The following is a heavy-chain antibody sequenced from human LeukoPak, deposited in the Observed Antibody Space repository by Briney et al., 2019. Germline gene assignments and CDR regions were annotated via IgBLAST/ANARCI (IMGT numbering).Heavy chain of an antibody. J-gene: IGHJ4*02. CDR3: ARVVYATRHNDY. CDR1: GFTFSDYY. Sequence: GGSLRLSCAASGFTFSDYYMSWIRQAPGKGLEWVSYISSSGTTIYYADSVKGRFTISRDNAKNSLYLQMNSLRAEDTAVYYCARVVYATRHNDYWGQGTLVTVSS. D-gene: IGHD3-16*01. V-gene: IGHV3-11*04. CDR2: ISSSGTTI.